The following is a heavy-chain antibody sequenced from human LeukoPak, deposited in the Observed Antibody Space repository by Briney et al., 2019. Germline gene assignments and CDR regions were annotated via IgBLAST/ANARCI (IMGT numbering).Heavy chain of an antibody. Sequence: GGSLRLSCAASGFTFSSYSMNWVRQAPGKGLEWVSSISSSSSYIYYADSVKGRFTISRDNSKNTLYLQMNSLRAEDTAVYYCARDRHQGAFDMWGQGTMVIVSS. CDR3: ARDRHQGAFDM. D-gene: IGHD2-2*01. CDR2: ISSSSSYI. J-gene: IGHJ3*02. CDR1: GFTFSSYS. V-gene: IGHV3-21*04.